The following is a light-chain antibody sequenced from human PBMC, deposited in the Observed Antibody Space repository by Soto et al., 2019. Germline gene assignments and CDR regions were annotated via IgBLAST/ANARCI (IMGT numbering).Light chain of an antibody. CDR3: QHYYSIPWT. Sequence: DIVMTQSPDSLAVSLGERATINCKSSQSVLSSSNNKNCLAWYQQKPGQPPRLLIYWASTRESGVPDRFSGSGSGTDFTLTIISLQAEDLAVYYCQHYYSIPWTFGQGTKVEIK. CDR2: WAS. CDR1: QSVLSSSNNKNC. V-gene: IGKV4-1*01. J-gene: IGKJ1*01.